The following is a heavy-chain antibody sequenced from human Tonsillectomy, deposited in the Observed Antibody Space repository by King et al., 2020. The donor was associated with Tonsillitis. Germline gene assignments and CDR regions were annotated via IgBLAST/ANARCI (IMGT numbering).Heavy chain of an antibody. V-gene: IGHV3-30*18. CDR3: AKEWHIVVVTARPPFDY. CDR1: GFTFSTYV. Sequence: VQLVESGGGVVQPGRSLRLSCAASGFTFSTYVMHWVRQDPGKGREGVAVISYDGSNKYYADSVKGRFTISRDNSKNTLYLQMNSLGAEDTAVYYCAKEWHIVVVTARPPFDYWGQGTLVTVSS. J-gene: IGHJ4*02. CDR2: ISYDGSNK. D-gene: IGHD2-21*02.